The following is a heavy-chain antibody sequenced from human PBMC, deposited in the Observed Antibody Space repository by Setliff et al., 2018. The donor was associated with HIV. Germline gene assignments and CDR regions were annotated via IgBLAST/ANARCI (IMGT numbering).Heavy chain of an antibody. Sequence: ASVKVSCKSSGYTFTAYYLHWVRQAPGQGLEWMGWINPNSGDTNYAQKFQGRVTLTTDTSITTAYMELSRLRSDDTALYYCATLDYWGQGTLVTVSS. CDR1: GYTFTAYY. CDR2: INPNSGDT. V-gene: IGHV1-2*02. CDR3: ATLDY. J-gene: IGHJ4*02.